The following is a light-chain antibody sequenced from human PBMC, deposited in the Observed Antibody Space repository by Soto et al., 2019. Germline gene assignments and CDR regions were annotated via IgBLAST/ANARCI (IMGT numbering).Light chain of an antibody. CDR3: RSYSSSSPHNV. J-gene: IGLJ1*01. CDR2: EAS. V-gene: IGLV2-14*01. CDR1: YSDIGGYKH. Sequence: QSALTQPASVSASPGQSITISCIGTYSDIGGYKHVSWYQQHPGKDPKLIIYEASNRPSGSSNRFSGSKSGNTASLAISGLQADDEADYYCRSYSSSSPHNVFGPGTKLTVL.